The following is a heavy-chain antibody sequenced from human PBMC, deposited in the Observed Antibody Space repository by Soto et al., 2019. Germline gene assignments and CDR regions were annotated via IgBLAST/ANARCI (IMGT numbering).Heavy chain of an antibody. CDR1: GFTFNTYR. V-gene: IGHV3-33*01. D-gene: IGHD5-12*01. J-gene: IGHJ3*02. Sequence: QVQLVESGGAVVQPGRSLRLSCTASGFTFNTYRMHWVRQAPGTGLEWVAVIWFDGSDKFYLDSVKGPFTISRDNSKNTGYLQMKRGRAVDTAFYHCARASYSGDDPEALEIWGRGTVVTVSS. CDR2: IWFDGSDK. CDR3: ARASYSGDDPEALEI.